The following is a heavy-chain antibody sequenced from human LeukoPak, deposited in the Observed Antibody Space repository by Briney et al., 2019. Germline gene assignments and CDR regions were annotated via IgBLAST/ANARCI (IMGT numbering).Heavy chain of an antibody. J-gene: IGHJ4*02. CDR1: GGTFISYA. D-gene: IGHD4-23*01. V-gene: IGHV1-69*04. CDR3: ARWIDGGNGY. CDR2: IIPILGIA. Sequence: SVKVSCKASGGTFISYAISWVRQAPGQGLEWMGRIIPILGIANYAQKFQGRVTITADKSTSTAYMELSSLRSEDTAVYYCARWIDGGNGYWGQGTLVTVSS.